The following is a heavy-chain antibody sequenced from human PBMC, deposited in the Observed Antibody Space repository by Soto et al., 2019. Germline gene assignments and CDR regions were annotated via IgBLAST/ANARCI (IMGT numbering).Heavy chain of an antibody. D-gene: IGHD2-15*01. CDR2: IIPIFGTA. CDR3: ARDYGHDCSGGSCYFYF. Sequence: SVKVSCKASGGTFSSYAIGWVRQAPGQGLEWMGGIIPIFGTANYAQKFQGRVTITADESTSTAHMELSSLRSEDTAVYYCARDYGHDCSGGSCYFYFWGQGTLVTVSS. J-gene: IGHJ4*02. V-gene: IGHV1-69*13. CDR1: GGTFSSYA.